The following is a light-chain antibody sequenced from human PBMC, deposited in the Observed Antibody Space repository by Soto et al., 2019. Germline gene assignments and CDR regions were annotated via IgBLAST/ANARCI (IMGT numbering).Light chain of an antibody. CDR2: DVN. CDR1: SSDVGAYNY. J-gene: IGLJ1*01. Sequence: QSALTQPRSVSGSPGQSVTISCTGTSSDVGAYNYVSWYQQHPGKAPKLMIYDVNKRPSGVPDRFSGSKSGNMASLTISGLQAEDEADYYCCSYAGNLYVYGTGTKLNDL. CDR3: CSYAGNLYV. V-gene: IGLV2-11*01.